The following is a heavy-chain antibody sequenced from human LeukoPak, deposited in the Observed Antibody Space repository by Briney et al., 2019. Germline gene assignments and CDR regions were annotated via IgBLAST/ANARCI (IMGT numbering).Heavy chain of an antibody. CDR1: GFTFSNAW. V-gene: IGHV3-15*01. D-gene: IGHD1-1*01. J-gene: IGHJ6*03. CDR3: TRHPEHDHYYYYYMDV. Sequence: GGSLRLSCAASGFTFSNAWMSWVRQAPGKGLEWVGRIKSKTDGGTTDYAAPVKGRFTISRDDSKNTLYLQMNSLKTEDTAVYYCTRHPEHDHYYYYYMDVWGKGTTVTVSS. CDR2: IKSKTDGGTT.